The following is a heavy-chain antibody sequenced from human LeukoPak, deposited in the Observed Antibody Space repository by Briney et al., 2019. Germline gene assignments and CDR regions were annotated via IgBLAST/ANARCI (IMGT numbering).Heavy chain of an antibody. CDR2: IYSGGST. J-gene: IGHJ6*02. Sequence: GGSLRLSCAASGFTVSSNYMSWVRQAPGKGLEWVSVIYSGGSTYYADSVKGRFTISRDNSKNTLYLQMNSLRAEDTAVYYCARDMGVAAAGFYYYYGMDVWGQGTTVTVSS. V-gene: IGHV3-53*01. D-gene: IGHD6-13*01. CDR1: GFTVSSNY. CDR3: ARDMGVAAAGFYYYYGMDV.